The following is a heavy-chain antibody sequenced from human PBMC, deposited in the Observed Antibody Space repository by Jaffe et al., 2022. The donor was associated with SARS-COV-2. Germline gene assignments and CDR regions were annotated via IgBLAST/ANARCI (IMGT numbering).Heavy chain of an antibody. CDR3: ARIPSKY. D-gene: IGHD2-21*01. Sequence: EVQLVESGGGLVQPGGSLRLSCVVSGFTFSSFAMSWVRQAPGKGLEWVSGISGGGIGTYYADSVKGRFTISRDNSKNTLYLQMSSLRAEDTAVYFCARIPSKYWGQGTLVTVSS. CDR2: ISGGGIGT. V-gene: IGHV3-23*04. CDR1: GFTFSSFA. J-gene: IGHJ4*02.